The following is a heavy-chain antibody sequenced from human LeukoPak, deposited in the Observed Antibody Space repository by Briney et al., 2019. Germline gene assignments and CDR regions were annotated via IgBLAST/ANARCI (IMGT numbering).Heavy chain of an antibody. CDR2: IYYSGST. Sequence: SETLSLTCTVPGGSLTPFDWTGMRQPPGKGLEWIGYIYYSGSTNYNPSLKSRVTISVDTSKNQFSLKLSSVTAADTAVYYCARQRWSTDYWGQGTLVTVSS. J-gene: IGHJ4*02. D-gene: IGHD6-13*01. V-gene: IGHV4-59*01. CDR3: ARQRWSTDY. CDR1: GGSLTPFD.